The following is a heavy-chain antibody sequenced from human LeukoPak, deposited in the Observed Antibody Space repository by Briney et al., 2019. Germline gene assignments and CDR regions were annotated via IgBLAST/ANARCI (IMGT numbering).Heavy chain of an antibody. CDR1: GGAFSSYA. J-gene: IGHJ6*03. D-gene: IGHD3-3*01. V-gene: IGHV1-69*01. CDR2: IIPIFGTA. Sequence: ASVKVSCKASGGAFSSYAISWVRQAPGQGLEWMGGIIPIFGTANCAQKFQGRVTITADESTSTAYMELSSLRSEDTAVYYCARGILQPEWPYYYYMDVWGKGTTVTVSS. CDR3: ARGILQPEWPYYYYMDV.